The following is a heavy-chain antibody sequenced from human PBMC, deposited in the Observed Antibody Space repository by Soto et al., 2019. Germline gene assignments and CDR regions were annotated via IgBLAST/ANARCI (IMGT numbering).Heavy chain of an antibody. CDR3: ARRSAAGP. D-gene: IGHD6-25*01. CDR1: GGSFSGYY. J-gene: IGHJ5*02. V-gene: IGHV4-34*01. Sequence: QVQLQQWGAGLLKPSETLSLTCAVYGGSFSGYYWSWIRQPPGKGLEWIGEINHSGSTNYNPSLKTPVTISVDTYKNQFSLKLSSVTAADTAVYYCARRSAAGPWGQGTLVTVSS. CDR2: INHSGST.